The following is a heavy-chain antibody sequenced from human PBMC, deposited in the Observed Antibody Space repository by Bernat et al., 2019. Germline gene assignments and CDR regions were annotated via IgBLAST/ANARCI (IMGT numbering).Heavy chain of an antibody. Sequence: EVQLVESGGGLVQPGGSLRLSCAASGFTFSIYSMNWVRQAPGKGLEWISYITSSSSTIYYADSVKGRFTISRDNAKNSLYLQMNSLRDEDTAVYYCARSVAGAFDYWGQGTLVTVSS. CDR3: ARSVAGAFDY. J-gene: IGHJ4*02. CDR2: ITSSSSTI. CDR1: GFTFSIYS. D-gene: IGHD6-19*01. V-gene: IGHV3-48*02.